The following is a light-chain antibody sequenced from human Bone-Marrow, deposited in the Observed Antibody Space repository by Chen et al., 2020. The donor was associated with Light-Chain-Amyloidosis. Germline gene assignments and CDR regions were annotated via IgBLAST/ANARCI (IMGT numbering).Light chain of an antibody. J-gene: IGLJ3*02. V-gene: IGLV3-21*02. CDR1: NIGSTS. Sequence: VLPPPSSVSVAAGPMATTACGGNNIGSTSGHWYQQTPGQAPLLVVYDDSDRPSGIPERLCGSNSGNTATLTISRVEAGDEADYYCQVWDRSSDRPVFGGGTKLTVL. CDR2: DDS. CDR3: QVWDRSSDRPV.